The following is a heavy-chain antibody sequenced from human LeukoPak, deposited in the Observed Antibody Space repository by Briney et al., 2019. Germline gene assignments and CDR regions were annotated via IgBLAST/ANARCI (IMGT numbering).Heavy chain of an antibody. Sequence: PGGSLRLSCTAPVFKFEDYDMSWVRQVPGKGLEWVSGITWNGDKTGYADSVRGRFAISRDNTKKSLYLQMSSLRAEDTALYYCARDPFCSSSTGCYFEDWFDPWGPGTLVTVSS. CDR2: ITWNGDKT. CDR3: ARDPFCSSSTGCYFEDWFDP. CDR1: VFKFEDYD. J-gene: IGHJ5*02. V-gene: IGHV3-20*04. D-gene: IGHD2-2*01.